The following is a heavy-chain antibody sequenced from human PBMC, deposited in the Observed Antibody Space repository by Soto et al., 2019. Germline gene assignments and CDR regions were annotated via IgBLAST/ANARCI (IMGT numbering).Heavy chain of an antibody. CDR3: ARHEETYYNFYGRDV. J-gene: IGHJ6*02. V-gene: IGHV5-51*01. CDR1: GYSFPSQW. Sequence: RGESLKISCKGSGYSFPSQWIGWVRQTPGKGLEWMGSIYPADSDTRYSPSFQGQVTISADKSIRTAYLEWSSLKASDSAMYYCARHEETYYNFYGRDVWGQGTTVTVSS. CDR2: IYPADSDT.